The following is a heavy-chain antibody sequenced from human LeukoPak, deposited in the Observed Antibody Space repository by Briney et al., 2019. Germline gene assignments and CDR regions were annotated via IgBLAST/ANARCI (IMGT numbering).Heavy chain of an antibody. CDR3: AKGYSYGFDY. V-gene: IGHV3-48*01. D-gene: IGHD5-18*01. CDR1: GFTFSSYS. Sequence: GGSLRLSCAASGFTFSSYSMNWVRQAPGKGLEWVSYISSSSSTIYYADSVKGRFTISRDNSKNTLYLQMNSLRAEDTAVYYCAKGYSYGFDYWGQGTLVTVSS. J-gene: IGHJ4*02. CDR2: ISSSSSTI.